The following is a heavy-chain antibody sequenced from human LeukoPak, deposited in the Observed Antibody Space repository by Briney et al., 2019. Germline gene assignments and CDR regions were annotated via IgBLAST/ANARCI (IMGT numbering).Heavy chain of an antibody. D-gene: IGHD1-14*01. J-gene: IGHJ6*03. CDR3: ARLHRHYYYYYMDV. V-gene: IGHV4-59*08. CDR1: GGSISSYY. CDR2: IYYSGST. Sequence: PSETLSLTCTVSGGSISSYYWSWIRQPPGKGLEWIGYIYYSGSTNYNPSLKSRVTISVDTSKNQFSLKLSSVTAADTAAYYCARLHRHYYYYYMDVWGKGTTVTVSS.